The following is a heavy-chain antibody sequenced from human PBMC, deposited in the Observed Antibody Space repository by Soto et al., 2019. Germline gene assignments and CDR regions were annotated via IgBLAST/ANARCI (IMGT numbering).Heavy chain of an antibody. CDR3: ARTYYYDRGFDP. CDR2: IYYSGST. J-gene: IGHJ5*02. CDR1: GGSISSYY. D-gene: IGHD3-22*01. V-gene: IGHV4-59*01. Sequence: SETLSLTCTVSGGSISSYYWSWIRQPPGKGLEWIGYIYYSGSTNYNPSLRSRVTISVDTSKNQFSLKLSSVTAADTAVYYCARTYYYDRGFDPWGQGTLVTVS.